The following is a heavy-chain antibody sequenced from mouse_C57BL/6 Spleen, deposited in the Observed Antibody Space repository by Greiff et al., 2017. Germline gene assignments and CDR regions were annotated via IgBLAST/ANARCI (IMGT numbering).Heavy chain of an antibody. Sequence: QVQLKESGAELVKPGASVKISCKASGYAFSSYWMNWVKQRPGKGLEWIGQIYPGAGDTNYNGKFKGKATLTADTSSSTAYMQLSSLTSEDSAVYFCARAGTVPFAYWGQGTLVTVSA. D-gene: IGHD1-1*01. V-gene: IGHV1-80*01. CDR1: GYAFSSYW. CDR2: IYPGAGDT. CDR3: ARAGTVPFAY. J-gene: IGHJ3*01.